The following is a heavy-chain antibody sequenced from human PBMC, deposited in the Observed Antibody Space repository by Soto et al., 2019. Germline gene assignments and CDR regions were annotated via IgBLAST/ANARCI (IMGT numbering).Heavy chain of an antibody. CDR2: IYYSGST. D-gene: IGHD6-13*01. J-gene: IGHJ6*02. CDR3: AREVKQLVPDYYYYGMDV. Sequence: TLSLTCTVSGGSISSGGYYWSWIRQHPGKGLEWIGYIYYSGSTYYNPSLKSRVTISVDTSKNQFSLKLSSVTAADTAVYYCAREVKQLVPDYYYYGMDVWGQGTTVTVSS. CDR1: GGSISSGGYY. V-gene: IGHV4-31*03.